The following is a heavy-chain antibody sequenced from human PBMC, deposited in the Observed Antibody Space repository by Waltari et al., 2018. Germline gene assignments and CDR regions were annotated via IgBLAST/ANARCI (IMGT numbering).Heavy chain of an antibody. Sequence: QVQLQESGPGLVKPSETLSLTCTVSGGSISSYYWSWIRQPPGKGLEWIGYIYYSGSTHYNPSLKSRVTISVDTSKNQFSLKLSSVTAADTAVYYWAREIVLEMATIRYFDYWGQGTLVTVSS. CDR2: IYYSGST. CDR3: AREIVLEMATIRYFDY. V-gene: IGHV4-59*01. J-gene: IGHJ4*02. CDR1: GGSISSYY. D-gene: IGHD5-12*01.